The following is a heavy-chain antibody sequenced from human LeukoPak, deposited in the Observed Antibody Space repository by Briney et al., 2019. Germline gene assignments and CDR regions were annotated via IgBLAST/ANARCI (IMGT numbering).Heavy chain of an antibody. Sequence: GGSLRLSCAASGFTVSSNYMSWVRQAPGKGLEWVSVIYSGGSTYYADSVKDRCTISTHNFKTTLYLQMNRLRAEETAVYYCARDFGRDAFDIWGQGTMVTVSS. CDR1: GFTVSSNY. CDR2: IYSGGST. J-gene: IGHJ3*02. CDR3: ARDFGRDAFDI. V-gene: IGHV3-53*04. D-gene: IGHD2-15*01.